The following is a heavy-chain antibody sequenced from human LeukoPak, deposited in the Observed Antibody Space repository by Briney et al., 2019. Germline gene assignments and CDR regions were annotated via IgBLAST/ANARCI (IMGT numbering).Heavy chain of an antibody. CDR1: GGAIISDNFY. CDR2: INYSGTT. Sequence: SETLSLTCTVSGGAIISDNFYRGWVRQPPGKGLEWVGSINYSGTTYYNPSLRSRVSISVDTSRTQFFLRLNSVTAADTAVYYCGRLFDSWGQGILVTVSS. J-gene: IGHJ4*02. V-gene: IGHV4-39*01. CDR3: GRLFDS.